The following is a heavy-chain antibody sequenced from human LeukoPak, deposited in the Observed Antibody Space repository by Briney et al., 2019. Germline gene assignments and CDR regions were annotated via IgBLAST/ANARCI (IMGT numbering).Heavy chain of an antibody. CDR1: GGSISSSSYY. CDR3: ARNSGIAAAGGGY. D-gene: IGHD6-13*01. J-gene: IGHJ4*02. V-gene: IGHV4-39*07. Sequence: PETLSLTCTVSGGSISSSSYYWGWIRQPPGKGLEWIGSIYYSGSTYYNPSLKSRVTISVDTSKNQFSLKLSPVTAADTAVYYCARNSGIAAAGGGYWGQGTLVTVSS. CDR2: IYYSGST.